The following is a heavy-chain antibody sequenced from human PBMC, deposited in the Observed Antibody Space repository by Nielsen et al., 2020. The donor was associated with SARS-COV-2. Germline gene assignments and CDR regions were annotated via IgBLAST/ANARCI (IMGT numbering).Heavy chain of an antibody. CDR3: AREGLAVAGTGLDY. Sequence: GESLKISCAASGFTFSSYWMSWVRQAPGKGLEWVANIKQDGSEKYYVDSVKGRFTISRDNAKNSLYLQMNSLRAEDTALYYCAREGLAVAGTGLDYWGQGTLVTVSS. J-gene: IGHJ4*02. CDR1: GFTFSSYW. V-gene: IGHV3-7*03. D-gene: IGHD6-19*01. CDR2: IKQDGSEK.